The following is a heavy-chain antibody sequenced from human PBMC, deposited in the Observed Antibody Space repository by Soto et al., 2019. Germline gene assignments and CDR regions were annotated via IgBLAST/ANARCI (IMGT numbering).Heavy chain of an antibody. V-gene: IGHV3-11*01. D-gene: IGHD5-18*01. CDR2: ISSSGSTI. CDR1: GFTFSDYY. J-gene: IGHJ6*02. CDR3: ARVPRGYSYALGDYYYGMDV. Sequence: QVQLVESGGGLVKPGGSLRLSCAASGFTFSDYYMSWIRQAPGKGLEWVSYISSSGSTIYYADSVKGRFTISRDNAKNSLYLQMNSLRAEDTAVYYCARVPRGYSYALGDYYYGMDVWGQGTTVTVSS.